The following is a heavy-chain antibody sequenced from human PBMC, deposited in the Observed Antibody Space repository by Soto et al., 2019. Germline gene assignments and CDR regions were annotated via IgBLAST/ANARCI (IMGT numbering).Heavy chain of an antibody. D-gene: IGHD6-13*01. CDR2: INHSGST. CDR3: ARGGIAAAGTGGWGYYYCMDV. Sequence: ASETLSLTCAVYGGSFSGYYWSWIRQPPGKGLEWIGEINHSGSTNYNPSLKSRVTISVDTSKTQFSLKLSSVTAADTAVYYCARGGIAAAGTGGWGYYYCMDVWGQGTTVTVSS. CDR1: GGSFSGYY. J-gene: IGHJ6*02. V-gene: IGHV4-34*01.